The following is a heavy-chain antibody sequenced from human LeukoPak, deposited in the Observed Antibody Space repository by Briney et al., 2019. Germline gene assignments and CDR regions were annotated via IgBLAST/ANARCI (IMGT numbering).Heavy chain of an antibody. CDR1: GGTFSSYA. J-gene: IGHJ6*03. CDR3: ARDAVGATRYYYYYYMDV. CDR2: IIPIFGTA. Sequence: ASVKVSCKASGGTFSSYAISWVRQAPGQGLEWMGGIIPIFGTANYSQKFQGRVTITADKSTSTAYMELSRLRSEDTAVYYCARDAVGATRYYYYYYMDVWGKGTTVTVSS. V-gene: IGHV1-69*06. D-gene: IGHD1-26*01.